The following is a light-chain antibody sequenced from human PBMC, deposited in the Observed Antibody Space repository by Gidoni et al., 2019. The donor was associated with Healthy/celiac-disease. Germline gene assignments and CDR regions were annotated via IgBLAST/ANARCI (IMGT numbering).Light chain of an antibody. CDR2: AAS. CDR3: QQSYSTPLT. V-gene: IGKV1-39*01. J-gene: IGKJ4*01. Sequence: IQMTHSPSSLSASVGDRVTITCRASQSISSYLNWYQQKPGKAPKLLIYAASSLQSGVPSRSSGRGSGADFTHTSSSLQPEDFATYYWQQSYSTPLTFGGGTKVESK. CDR1: QSISSY.